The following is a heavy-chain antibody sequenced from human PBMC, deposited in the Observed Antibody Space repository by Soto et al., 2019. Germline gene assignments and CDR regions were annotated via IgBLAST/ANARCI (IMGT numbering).Heavy chain of an antibody. J-gene: IGHJ6*02. CDR3: ARPLFPPVRITGTTPRHYYSGMDV. CDR1: GGSISTSSDY. V-gene: IGHV4-39*01. Sequence: SETLSLTCTVSGGSISTSSDYWGWIRQPPGKGLAWIGNIYYSGSTYNNPSLKSRVTISVDTSKNQFSLKLSSVTAEDTAVYYCARPLFPPVRITGTTPRHYYSGMDVWGQGTTVTV. D-gene: IGHD1-7*01. CDR2: IYYSGST.